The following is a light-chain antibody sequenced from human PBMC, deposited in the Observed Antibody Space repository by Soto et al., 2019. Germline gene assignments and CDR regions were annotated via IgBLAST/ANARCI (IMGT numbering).Light chain of an antibody. Sequence: EIVMTQSPATLSVSPGERATLSCRASQSVSSNLAWYQQKPGQAPRLLIYGAYIRATGIPARFSGSGSGTEFTLTISSLQSEDFAVYYCQQYDKWPLTFGGGTKVEIK. CDR1: QSVSSN. J-gene: IGKJ4*01. CDR2: GAY. V-gene: IGKV3-15*01. CDR3: QQYDKWPLT.